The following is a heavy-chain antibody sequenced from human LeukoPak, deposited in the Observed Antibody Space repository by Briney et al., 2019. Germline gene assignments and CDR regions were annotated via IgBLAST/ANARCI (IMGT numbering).Heavy chain of an antibody. CDR1: GGSISSSSYY. CDR2: IYYSGST. D-gene: IGHD2-2*01. Sequence: TSETLSLTCTASGGSISSSSYYWGWIRQPPGKGLEWIGSIYYSGSTYYNPSLKSRVTISVDTSKNQFSLKLSSVTAADTAVYYCARDGCSSTSCYYGPIWYFDLWGRGTLVTVSS. J-gene: IGHJ2*01. V-gene: IGHV4-39*07. CDR3: ARDGCSSTSCYYGPIWYFDL.